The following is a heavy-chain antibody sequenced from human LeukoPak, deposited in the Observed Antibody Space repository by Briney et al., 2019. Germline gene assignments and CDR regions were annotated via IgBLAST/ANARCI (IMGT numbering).Heavy chain of an antibody. V-gene: IGHV3-11*04. Sequence: PGGSLRLSCAGSGFTFSDYYMSWIRQAPGKGLEWVSYISSSGRTIYYADSVKGRFTISRDNAKNSLYLQMNSLRAEDTAVYYCARAECSSSSCYELDYWGQGTLVTVSS. J-gene: IGHJ4*02. D-gene: IGHD2-2*01. CDR3: ARAECSSSSCYELDY. CDR2: ISSSGRTI. CDR1: GFTFSDYY.